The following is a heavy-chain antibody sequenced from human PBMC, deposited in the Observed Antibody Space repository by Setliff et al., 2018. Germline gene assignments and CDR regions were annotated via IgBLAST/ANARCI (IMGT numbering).Heavy chain of an antibody. CDR1: GASISTTYYY. Sequence: SETLSLTCSVSGASISTTYYYWDWIRQSPEKGLEWIGTIYQNGITYYNPSVKSRVTISVDKSKNQFSLSLRSVTAADTAVYYCASSREYYDSSGYYSPFDYWGQGTLVTVSS. V-gene: IGHV4-39*07. CDR3: ASSREYYDSSGYYSPFDY. J-gene: IGHJ4*02. CDR2: IYQNGIT. D-gene: IGHD3-22*01.